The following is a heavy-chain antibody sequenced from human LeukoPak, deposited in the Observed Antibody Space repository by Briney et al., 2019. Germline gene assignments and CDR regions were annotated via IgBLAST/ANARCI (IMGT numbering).Heavy chain of an antibody. J-gene: IGHJ4*02. V-gene: IGHV3-23*01. CDR1: GFTFSSYA. Sequence: GGSLRLPCAASGFTFSSYAMSWVRQAPGKGLEWVSAISGSGGSTYYADSVKGRFTISRDNSKNTLYLQMNSLRAEDTAVYYCAKGDYDFWSGSPTGYFDYWGQGTLVTVSS. CDR2: ISGSGGST. D-gene: IGHD3-3*01. CDR3: AKGDYDFWSGSPTGYFDY.